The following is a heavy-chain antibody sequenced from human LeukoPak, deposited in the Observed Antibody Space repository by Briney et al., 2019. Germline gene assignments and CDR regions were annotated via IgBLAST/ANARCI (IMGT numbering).Heavy chain of an antibody. V-gene: IGHV3-30*02. CDR2: IRYDGSNK. D-gene: IGHD3-10*01. CDR1: GFTFSSYG. J-gene: IGHJ4*02. Sequence: GGSLRLSCAASGFTFSSYGMHWVRQAPGKGLEWVAFIRYDGSNKYYADSVKGRFTISRDNSKNTLYLQMNSLRAEDTAVYYCAKGEYVGSGSYYFDYWGQGTLVTVSS. CDR3: AKGEYVGSGSYYFDY.